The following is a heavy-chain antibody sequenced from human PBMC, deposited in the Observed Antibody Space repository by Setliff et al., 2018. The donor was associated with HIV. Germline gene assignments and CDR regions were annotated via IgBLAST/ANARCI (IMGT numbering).Heavy chain of an antibody. CDR1: GGSFSGYY. CDR3: ARVAPYAIVAATPRYFDS. V-gene: IGHV4-34*01. Sequence: SETLSLTCAVYGGSFSGYYWIWIRQPPGKGLEWIGEINHSGSTNYNPSLRSRVTMSVDTSKNQFSLKLSSLTAADTAVYYCARVAPYAIVAATPRYFDSWGQGTLVTVSS. D-gene: IGHD3-22*01. J-gene: IGHJ4*02. CDR2: INHSGST.